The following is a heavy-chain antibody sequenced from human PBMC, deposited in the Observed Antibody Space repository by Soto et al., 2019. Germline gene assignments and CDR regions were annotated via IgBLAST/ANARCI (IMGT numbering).Heavy chain of an antibody. Sequence: GASVKVSCKASGYTFTSYAMHWVRQAPGQGLEWMGWINPNSGGTNYAQKFQGWVTMTRDTSISTAYMELSRLRSDDTAVYYCARVNDSSGYYFDYWGQGTLVTVSS. CDR2: INPNSGGT. CDR1: GYTFTSYA. J-gene: IGHJ4*02. V-gene: IGHV1-2*04. D-gene: IGHD3-22*01. CDR3: ARVNDSSGYYFDY.